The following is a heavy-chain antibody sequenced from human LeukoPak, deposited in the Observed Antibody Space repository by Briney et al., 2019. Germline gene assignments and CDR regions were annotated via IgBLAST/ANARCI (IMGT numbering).Heavy chain of an antibody. CDR2: INHSGST. Sequence: PSETLSLTCAVYGGSFSGYYWSWIRQPPGKGLEWIGEINHSGSTNYNPSLKSRVTISVDTSKNQISLKLSSVTAADTAVYYCARAYYYGSGSYYYYYYGMDVWGQGTTVTVSS. J-gene: IGHJ6*02. V-gene: IGHV4-34*01. D-gene: IGHD3-10*01. CDR3: ARAYYYGSGSYYYYYYGMDV. CDR1: GGSFSGYY.